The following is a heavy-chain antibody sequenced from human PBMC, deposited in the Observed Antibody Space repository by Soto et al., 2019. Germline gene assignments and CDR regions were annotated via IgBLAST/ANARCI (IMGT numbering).Heavy chain of an antibody. J-gene: IGHJ5*02. D-gene: IGHD3-10*01. V-gene: IGHV4-38-2*02. CDR2: IYHSGST. CDR1: GYSISSGYY. Sequence: SETLSLTCAVSGYSISSGYYWGWIRQPPGKGLEWIGSIYHSGSTYYNPSLKSRVTISVDTSKNQFSLKLSSVTAADTAVYYCARDHDVLLWFGGQPPAAPNWFDPWGQGTLVTVSS. CDR3: ARDHDVLLWFGGQPPAAPNWFDP.